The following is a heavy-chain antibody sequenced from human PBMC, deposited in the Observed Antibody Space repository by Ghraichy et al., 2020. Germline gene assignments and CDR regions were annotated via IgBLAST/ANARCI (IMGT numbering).Heavy chain of an antibody. CDR1: GFAFSRHG. J-gene: IGHJ3*02. CDR3: AREGSGGSAYAFDI. Sequence: GGSLRLSCVASGFAFSRHGIHWVRQAPGKGLQWVAVVSNDGGTKYYADFVEGRFTISRDNSENTLELQMSSLRADDTAIYYCAREGSGGSAYAFDIWGQGTMFTVSS. V-gene: IGHV3-30*03. D-gene: IGHD1-26*01. CDR2: VSNDGGTK.